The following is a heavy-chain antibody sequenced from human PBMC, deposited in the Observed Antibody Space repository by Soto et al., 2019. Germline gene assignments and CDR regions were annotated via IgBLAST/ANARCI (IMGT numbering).Heavy chain of an antibody. D-gene: IGHD4-17*01. CDR2: INHSGST. Sequence: TLSRTCAVYGGSFSGYYWSWIRQPPGKGLEWIGEINHSGSTNYNPSLKSRVTISVDTSKNQFSLKLSSVTAADTAVYYCARSRTVTTCDYWGQGTLVTVSS. CDR1: GGSFSGYY. CDR3: ARSRTVTTCDY. J-gene: IGHJ4*02. V-gene: IGHV4-34*01.